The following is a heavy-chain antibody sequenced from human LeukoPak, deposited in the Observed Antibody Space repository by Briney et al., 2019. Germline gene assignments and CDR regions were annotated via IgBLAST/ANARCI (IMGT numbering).Heavy chain of an antibody. J-gene: IGHJ6*03. CDR2: IIPIFHTA. CDR3: ARVVVAATRYMDV. D-gene: IGHD2-15*01. Sequence: SVKVSCKASGGTFSSYAISWVRQAPGQGLEWMGGIIPIFHTANYAQKFQGRVTITADESTSTDYMELSSLRSEDTAVYYCARVVVAATRYMDVWGKGTTVTVSS. CDR1: GGTFSSYA. V-gene: IGHV1-69*13.